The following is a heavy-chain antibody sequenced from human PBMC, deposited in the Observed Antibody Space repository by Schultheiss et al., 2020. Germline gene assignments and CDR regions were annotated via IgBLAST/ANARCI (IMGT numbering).Heavy chain of an antibody. V-gene: IGHV4-39*01. Sequence: SETLSLTCTVSGGSISSSSYYWGWIRQPPGKGLEWIGSIYYSGSTYYNPSLKSRVTISVDTSKNQFSLKLSSVTAADTAVYYCARRITMIGATYDAFDIWGQGTMVNV. CDR3: ARRITMIGATYDAFDI. CDR2: IYYSGST. CDR1: GGSISSSSYY. D-gene: IGHD3-22*01. J-gene: IGHJ3*02.